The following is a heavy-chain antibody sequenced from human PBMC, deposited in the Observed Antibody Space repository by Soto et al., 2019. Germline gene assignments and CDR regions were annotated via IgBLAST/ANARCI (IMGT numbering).Heavy chain of an antibody. CDR2: INAGNGNT. D-gene: IGHD6-19*01. V-gene: IGHV1-3*01. CDR3: ARDPPLAYSSGWYSPILDY. Sequence: ASVKVSCKASGYTFTSYAMHWVRQAPGQRLEWMGWINAGNGNTKYSQKFQGRVTITRDTSASTAYMELSSLRSEDTAVYYCARDPPLAYSSGWYSPILDYWGQGTLVTVSS. J-gene: IGHJ4*02. CDR1: GYTFTSYA.